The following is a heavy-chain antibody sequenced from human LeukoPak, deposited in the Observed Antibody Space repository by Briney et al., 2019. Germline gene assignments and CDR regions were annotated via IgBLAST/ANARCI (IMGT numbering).Heavy chain of an antibody. Sequence: GRSLRLSCAAPGFLFSSYAIHWVRQAPGKGLEWVAVISYDGSNKNYADSVKGRFTVSRDNSKNTLYLQMNSLRAEDTAVYYCARLGGSLLWFGELWDWGQGTLVTVSS. D-gene: IGHD3-10*01. J-gene: IGHJ4*02. V-gene: IGHV3-30-3*01. CDR3: ARLGGSLLWFGELWD. CDR1: GFLFSSYA. CDR2: ISYDGSNK.